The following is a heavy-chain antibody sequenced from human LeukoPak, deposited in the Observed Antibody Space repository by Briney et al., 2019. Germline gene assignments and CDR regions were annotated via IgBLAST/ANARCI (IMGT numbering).Heavy chain of an antibody. CDR2: IRYDGSNK. D-gene: IGHD3-22*01. CDR3: ATDGPLYYYDSSGSFDY. Sequence: PGGSLRLSCAASGFTFSSYGMHWVRQAPGKGLEWVAFIRYDGSNKYYADSVKGRFTISRDNSKNTLYLQMNSLRAEDTAVYYCATDGPLYYYDSSGSFDYWGQGTLVTVSS. CDR1: GFTFSSYG. V-gene: IGHV3-30*02. J-gene: IGHJ4*02.